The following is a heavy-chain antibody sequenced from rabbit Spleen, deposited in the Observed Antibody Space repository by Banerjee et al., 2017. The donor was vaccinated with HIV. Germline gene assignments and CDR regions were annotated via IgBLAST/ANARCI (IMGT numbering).Heavy chain of an antibody. Sequence: QSLEEPGGGLVQPEGSLTLTCTASGISFGISDYMCWVRQAPGKGLEWIACIDAGSSGFTYHASWAKGRFTISKTSSTTVTLQATSLTAADTATYFCARDSSSSFSSYGMDLWGPGTLVTVS. CDR1: GISFGISDY. D-gene: IGHD1-1*01. J-gene: IGHJ6*01. CDR3: ARDSSSSFSSYGMDL. CDR2: IDAGSSGFT. V-gene: IGHV1S40*01.